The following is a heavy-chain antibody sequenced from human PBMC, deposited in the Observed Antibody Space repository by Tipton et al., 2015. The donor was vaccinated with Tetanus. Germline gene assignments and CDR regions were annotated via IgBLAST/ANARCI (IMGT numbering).Heavy chain of an antibody. J-gene: IGHJ6*02. CDR3: ARGRRQWLVYYGMDV. V-gene: IGHV4-34*01. CDR1: GDSISSYY. CDR2: INHSGST. D-gene: IGHD6-19*01. Sequence: TLSLTCTVSGDSISSYYWSWIRQPAGKGLEWIGEINHSGSTNYNPSLKSRVTISVDTSKNQFSLKLSSVTAADTAVYYCARGRRQWLVYYGMDVWGQGTTVTVSS.